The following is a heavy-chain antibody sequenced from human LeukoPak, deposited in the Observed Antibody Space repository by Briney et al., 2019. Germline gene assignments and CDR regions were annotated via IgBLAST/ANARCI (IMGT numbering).Heavy chain of an antibody. J-gene: IGHJ6*03. CDR3: ARGPYSNYKYYCYYYMDV. V-gene: IGHV4-34*01. Sequence: SETLSLTCAVYGGSFSGYYWSWIRQPPGKGLEWIGEINHSGSTNYNPSLKSRVTISVDTSKNQFSLKLSSVTAADTAVYYCARGPYSNYKYYCYYYMDVWGKGTTVTVSS. D-gene: IGHD4-11*01. CDR2: INHSGST. CDR1: GGSFSGYY.